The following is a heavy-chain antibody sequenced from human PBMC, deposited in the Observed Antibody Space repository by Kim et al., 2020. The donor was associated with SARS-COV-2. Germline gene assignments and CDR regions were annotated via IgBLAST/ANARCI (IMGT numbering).Heavy chain of an antibody. CDR2: ISSSGGST. CDR1: GFTFSSYA. V-gene: IGHV3-23*01. Sequence: GGSLRLSCAASGFTFSSYAMSWVRQAPGKGLEWVSGISSSGGSTYYADSVKGRFTISRDNSKNTLFLQMNSLRADDTAVYYCAKLVYGSSGQVDYWGQGTPVTGPS. D-gene: IGHD3-22*01. J-gene: IGHJ4*02. CDR3: AKLVYGSSGQVDY.